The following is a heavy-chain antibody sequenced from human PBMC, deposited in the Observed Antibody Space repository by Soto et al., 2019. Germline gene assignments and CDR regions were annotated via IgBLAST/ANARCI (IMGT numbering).Heavy chain of an antibody. Sequence: PSETLSLTCAVYGGSFSGYYWSWIRQPPGKGLEWIGEINHSGSTNYNPSLKSRVTISVDTSKNQFSLKLSSVTAADTAVYYCARVSSLPSYSGSYGSRNGFQHWGQGTLVT. J-gene: IGHJ1*01. D-gene: IGHD1-26*01. CDR2: INHSGST. CDR1: GGSFSGYY. CDR3: ARVSSLPSYSGSYGSRNGFQH. V-gene: IGHV4-34*01.